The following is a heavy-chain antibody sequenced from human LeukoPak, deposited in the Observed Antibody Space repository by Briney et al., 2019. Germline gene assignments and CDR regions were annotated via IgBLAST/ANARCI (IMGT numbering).Heavy chain of an antibody. CDR1: ELSFSNYW. Sequence: GGSLRLSCVVSELSFSNYWMDWVRKAPGKGREGVAFIKQDGSETSYADSVKGRFTISRDNARNSLFLQMNSLRAEDTAVYYCATRGDLSWFGALRHWSQGTLVTVSS. J-gene: IGHJ4*02. V-gene: IGHV3-7*01. CDR2: IKQDGSET. CDR3: ATRGDLSWFGALRH. D-gene: IGHD3-16*02.